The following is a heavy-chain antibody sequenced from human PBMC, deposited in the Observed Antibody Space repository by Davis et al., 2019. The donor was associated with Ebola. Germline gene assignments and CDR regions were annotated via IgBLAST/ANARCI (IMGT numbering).Heavy chain of an antibody. D-gene: IGHD1-26*01. Sequence: ASVKVSCKASGYTFTSYGISWVRQAPGQGLEWMGWISAYNGNTNYAQKLQGRVTMTTDPSTSTAYMELRSLRSDDTAVYYCARAPFIVGATYPIDYWGQGTLVTVSS. CDR1: GYTFTSYG. J-gene: IGHJ4*02. CDR2: ISAYNGNT. V-gene: IGHV1-18*01. CDR3: ARAPFIVGATYPIDY.